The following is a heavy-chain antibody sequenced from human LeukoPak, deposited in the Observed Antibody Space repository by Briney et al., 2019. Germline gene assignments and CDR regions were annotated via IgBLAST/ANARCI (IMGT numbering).Heavy chain of an antibody. V-gene: IGHV1-2*02. J-gene: IGHJ5*02. D-gene: IGHD3-10*01. CDR1: GYTFTGYY. CDR2: INPNNGGT. Sequence: EASVKVSCKASGYTFTGYYMHWVRQAPGQGLEWMGWINPNNGGTHYAQKFQGRVTMTRDTSISTAYMDLSRLKSDDTAVYYCARDGRHYYDSGRSYRPGGGFDPWGQGTLVTVSS. CDR3: ARDGRHYYDSGRSYRPGGGFDP.